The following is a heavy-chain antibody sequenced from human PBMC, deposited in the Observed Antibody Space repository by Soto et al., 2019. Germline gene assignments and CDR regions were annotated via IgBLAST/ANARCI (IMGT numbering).Heavy chain of an antibody. J-gene: IGHJ6*03. D-gene: IGHD3-10*01. CDR1: GGSFSGYY. V-gene: IGHV4-34*01. Sequence: QVQLQQWGAGLLKPSETLSLTCAVYGGSFSGYYWSWIRQPPGKGLEWIGEINHSGSTNYNPSLKSRVTISVDTSNNQFSLKLSSVTAADTAVYYCARGLRGSGSYPKYYYYYMDVWGKGTTVTVSS. CDR3: ARGLRGSGSYPKYYYYYMDV. CDR2: INHSGST.